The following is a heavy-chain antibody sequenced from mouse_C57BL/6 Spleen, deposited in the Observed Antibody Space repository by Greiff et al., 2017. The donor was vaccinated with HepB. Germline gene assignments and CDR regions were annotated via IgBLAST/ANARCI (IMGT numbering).Heavy chain of an antibody. CDR2: IYPPDSET. CDR3: ARMGQAGAMDY. V-gene: IGHV1-61*01. D-gene: IGHD3-3*01. CDR1: GYTFTSYW. J-gene: IGHJ4*01. Sequence: QVQLQQPGAELVRPGSSVKLSCKASGYTFTSYWMDWVKQRPGQGLEWIGNIYPPDSETYYNQKFKDKATLTVDKSSGTAYMQLRSRTSGDAAVYYCARMGQAGAMDYWGQGASVTDSS.